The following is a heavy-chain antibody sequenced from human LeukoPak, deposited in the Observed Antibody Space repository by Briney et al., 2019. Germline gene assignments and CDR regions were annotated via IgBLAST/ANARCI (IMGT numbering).Heavy chain of an antibody. CDR3: ASYYYYYYMDV. CDR1: GFTFSSYS. V-gene: IGHV3-21*01. Sequence: GGPLRLSCAASGFTFSSYSMNLVRQAPGKGLEGVSSISSSSSYIYYADSVKGRFTISRNNAKNSLYLQMNSLRAEDTAVYYCASYYYYYYMDVWGKGTTVTVSS. J-gene: IGHJ6*03. CDR2: ISSSSSYI.